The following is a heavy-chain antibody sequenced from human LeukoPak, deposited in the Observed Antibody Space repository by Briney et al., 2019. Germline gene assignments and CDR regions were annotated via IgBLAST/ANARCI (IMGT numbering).Heavy chain of an antibody. CDR1: GFNFNNYV. J-gene: IGHJ4*02. Sequence: PGGSLRLSCAASGFNFNNYVMHWVRQAPGKGLEWVAVISYDGSNIYYADSVKGRFTISRDNSKNTLYLQMSSLRAEDTAVYYCAREMAITETFDYWGQGTLVTVSS. CDR2: ISYDGSNI. V-gene: IGHV3-30-3*01. CDR3: AREMAITETFDY. D-gene: IGHD1-14*01.